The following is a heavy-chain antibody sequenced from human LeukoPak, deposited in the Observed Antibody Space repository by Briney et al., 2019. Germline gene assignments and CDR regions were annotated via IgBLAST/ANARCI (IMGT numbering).Heavy chain of an antibody. CDR3: PKYLRSISYHTSGYFDY. D-gene: IGHD3-22*01. J-gene: IGHJ4*02. V-gene: IGHV3-23*01. CDR2: ITRTST. Sequence: GGSLRLSCAASGFTFSNYAISWVRQAPGKGLEWVSAITRTSTYYADSVKGRVTISRDSSTNTLYHQMYSVRAEETAVYYCPKYLRSISYHTSGYFDYWGQATLVTVSS. CDR1: GFTFSNYA.